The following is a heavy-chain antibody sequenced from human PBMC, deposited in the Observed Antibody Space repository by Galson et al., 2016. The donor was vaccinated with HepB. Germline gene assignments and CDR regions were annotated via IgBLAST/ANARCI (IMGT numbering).Heavy chain of an antibody. D-gene: IGHD1/OR15-1a*01. J-gene: IGHJ4*02. V-gene: IGHV1-46*01. CDR2: IHPSGGYT. CDR1: GYTFTSCS. CDR3: AGGNTRWSFVF. Sequence: SVKVSCKASGYTFTSCSMHWVRQAPGQGPEWMGIIHPSGGYTRYAQNFQGRVTMTSDTSTSTVNMKLSRLQSEDTAMCYCAGGNTRWSFVFWGQGTLVTISS.